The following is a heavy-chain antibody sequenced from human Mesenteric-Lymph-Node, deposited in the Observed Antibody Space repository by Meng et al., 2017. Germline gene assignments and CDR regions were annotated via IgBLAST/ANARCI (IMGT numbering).Heavy chain of an antibody. J-gene: IGHJ6*02. CDR3: ARGPNYYGSGSYYNAHYYYGMDV. CDR1: GFTFSSYS. V-gene: IGHV3-30*04. Sequence: GESLKISCVASGFTFSSYSMHWVRQAPGKGLEWVSVMSYDESNKFYADSVNGRFTISRDNSKNTLYLQMNSLRVEDTAVYYCARGPNYYGSGSYYNAHYYYGMDVWGQGTTVTVSS. CDR2: MSYDESNK. D-gene: IGHD3-10*01.